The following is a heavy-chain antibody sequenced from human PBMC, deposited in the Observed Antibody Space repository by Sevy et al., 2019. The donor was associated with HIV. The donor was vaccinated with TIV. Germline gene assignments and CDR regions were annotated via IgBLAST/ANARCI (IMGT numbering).Heavy chain of an antibody. J-gene: IGHJ4*02. CDR3: ARALSNRYYFDY. Sequence: GSLRLSCAVSGFIFNNYAMHWVRQAPGKGLEWAAGISHDGSNKYYGDSVKGRFTISRDNSKNTVYLQMNSLRAEDTAVYYCARALSNRYYFDYWGQGTLVTVSS. V-gene: IGHV3-30*04. D-gene: IGHD6-13*01. CDR1: GFIFNNYA. CDR2: ISHDGSNK.